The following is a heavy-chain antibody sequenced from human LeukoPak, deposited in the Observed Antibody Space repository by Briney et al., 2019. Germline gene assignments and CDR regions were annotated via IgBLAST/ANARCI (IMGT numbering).Heavy chain of an antibody. Sequence: SETLSLTCTVSGGSISSYYWSWIRQPAGKGLEWIGRIYTSGSTNYNPSLKSRVTMSVDTSKNQFSLKLSSVPAADTAVYYCARDRRMVRGVISTGGWFDPWGQGTLVTVSS. CDR2: IYTSGST. CDR3: ARDRRMVRGVISTGGWFDP. CDR1: GGSISSYY. D-gene: IGHD3-10*01. J-gene: IGHJ5*02. V-gene: IGHV4-4*07.